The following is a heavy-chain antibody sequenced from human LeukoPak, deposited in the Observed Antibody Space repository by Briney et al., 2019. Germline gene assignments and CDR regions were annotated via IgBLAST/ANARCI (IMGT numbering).Heavy chain of an antibody. CDR3: ARGITMIGRLRFDP. Sequence: SETLSLTCTVSDYSITKGYYWGWIRQPPGKGLEWIGNIYHSGSTYYNLSLKSRVIISVDTSKNQFSLKLTSVTAADTAVYYCARGITMIGRLRFDPWGQGTLVTVSS. CDR2: IYHSGST. V-gene: IGHV4-38-2*02. J-gene: IGHJ5*02. D-gene: IGHD3-22*01. CDR1: DYSITKGYY.